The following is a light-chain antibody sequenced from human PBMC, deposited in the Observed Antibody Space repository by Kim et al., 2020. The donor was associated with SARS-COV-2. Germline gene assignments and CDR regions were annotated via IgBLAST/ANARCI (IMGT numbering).Light chain of an antibody. J-gene: IGLJ2*01. Sequence: SYELTQPLSVSVSLGQTASITCAGNKFGGKNACWYQQKPGQAPVLVIYQDHNRPSGIPERFSGSNSGNTATLTISGAQAGDEADYYCQVWDGTTLLFGGG. CDR1: KFGGKN. CDR3: QVWDGTTLL. CDR2: QDH. V-gene: IGLV3-1*01.